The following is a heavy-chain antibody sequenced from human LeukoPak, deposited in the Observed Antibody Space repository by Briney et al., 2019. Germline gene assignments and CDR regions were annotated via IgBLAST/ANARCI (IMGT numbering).Heavy chain of an antibody. Sequence: GGSLRLSCAASGFTFSSYAMHWVRQAPGKGLEWVAVISYDGSNKYYADSVKGRFTISRDNSKNTLYLQMNSLRAEDTAVYYCARVYYDFWSGYRNYFDYWGQGTLVTVSS. D-gene: IGHD3-3*01. CDR3: ARVYYDFWSGYRNYFDY. J-gene: IGHJ4*02. CDR2: ISYDGSNK. V-gene: IGHV3-30*04. CDR1: GFTFSSYA.